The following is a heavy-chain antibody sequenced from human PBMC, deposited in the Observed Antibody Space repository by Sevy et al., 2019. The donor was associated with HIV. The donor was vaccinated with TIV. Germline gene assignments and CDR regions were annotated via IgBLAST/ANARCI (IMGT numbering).Heavy chain of an antibody. D-gene: IGHD1-26*01. CDR3: ARDGGYSIKWYPLY. CDR2: ISYEGTGT. V-gene: IGHV3-30-3*01. J-gene: IGHJ4*01. CDR1: GFAFSTHA. Sequence: GGSLRLSCAASGFAFSTHAMHWVRQAPGKGLEWVAVISYEGTGTVYAASVEGRFTISRDNSKNMLYLQINSLKPEDTAVYYCARDGGYSIKWYPLYWGHGTLVTVSS.